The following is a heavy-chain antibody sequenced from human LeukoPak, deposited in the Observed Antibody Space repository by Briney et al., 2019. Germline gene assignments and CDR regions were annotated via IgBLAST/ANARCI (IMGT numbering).Heavy chain of an antibody. D-gene: IGHD5-12*01. CDR3: AKGSGAYSGYEY. Sequence: PGGSLRLSCAASGFTFSSYAMHWVRQAPGKGLEWVAVISYDGSNKYYADSVKGRFTISRDNSKKTVDLQMDNLGAEDTAIYKCAKGSGAYSGYEYWGQGTLVTVSS. J-gene: IGHJ4*02. CDR2: ISYDGSNK. V-gene: IGHV3-30-3*01. CDR1: GFTFSSYA.